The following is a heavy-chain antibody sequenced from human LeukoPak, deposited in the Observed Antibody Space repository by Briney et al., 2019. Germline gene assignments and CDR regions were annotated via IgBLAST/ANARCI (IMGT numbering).Heavy chain of an antibody. CDR2: IKSKTDGGTT. V-gene: IGHV3-15*01. D-gene: IGHD3-10*01. J-gene: IGHJ4*02. CDR1: GFTFSNAW. Sequence: KPGGSLRLSCAASGFTFSNAWMSWVRQAPGKGLEWVGRIKSKTDGGTTDYAAPVKGRFTISRDDSKKTLFLQMNSLKTEDTAVYYCTTFFNPRGTVVRGDITFFDYWGQGTLVTVSS. CDR3: TTFFNPRGTVVRGDITFFDY.